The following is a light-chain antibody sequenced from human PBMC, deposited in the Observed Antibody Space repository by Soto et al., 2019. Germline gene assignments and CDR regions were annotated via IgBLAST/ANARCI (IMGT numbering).Light chain of an antibody. CDR2: GAA. CDR1: QSVNIK. Sequence: EIVMTQSPATLSLSPGERATLSCRASQSVNIKLAWYQQKFGQAPRLLIYGAATRAAGVPARCSGSGSGTAFTLTISSLQSEDSAVYYSQQDNDAKTFGQGTKVEIK. V-gene: IGKV3-15*01. J-gene: IGKJ1*01. CDR3: QQDNDAKT.